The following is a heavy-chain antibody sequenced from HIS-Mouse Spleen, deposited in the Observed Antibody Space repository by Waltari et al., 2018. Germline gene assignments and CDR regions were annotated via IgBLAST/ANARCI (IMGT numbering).Heavy chain of an antibody. Sequence: QVQLQQWGAGLLKPSETLSLTCAVYGGSFSGYYWSWIRQPPGKGLEWIGEINLSGSTNYNPSVTSRVTISVDTSKNQCSLKLSSVTAADTAVYYCARVRTGDPSYWYFDLWGRGTLVTVSS. CDR3: ARVRTGDPSYWYFDL. CDR2: INLSGST. V-gene: IGHV4-34*01. CDR1: GGSFSGYY. D-gene: IGHD7-27*01. J-gene: IGHJ2*01.